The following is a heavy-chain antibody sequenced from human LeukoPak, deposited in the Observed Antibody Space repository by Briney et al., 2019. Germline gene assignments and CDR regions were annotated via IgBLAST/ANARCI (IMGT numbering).Heavy chain of an antibody. V-gene: IGHV3-30-3*01. CDR3: ARDNYGFDY. Sequence: GSLRLSCAASGITFSTYAMHWVRQAPGKGLEWVAFISYDGGNEYYADSVKGRFTISRDNSKNTLFLQMISLRAEDTALYYCARDNYGFDYRGQGTLVTVSS. CDR1: GITFSTYA. D-gene: IGHD3-16*01. CDR2: ISYDGGNE. J-gene: IGHJ4*02.